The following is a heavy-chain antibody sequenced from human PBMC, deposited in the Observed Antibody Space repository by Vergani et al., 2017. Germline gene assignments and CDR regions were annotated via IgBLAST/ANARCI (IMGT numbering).Heavy chain of an antibody. D-gene: IGHD3-10*01. J-gene: IGHJ4*02. V-gene: IGHV3-23*01. CDR3: AKDLGRFGELLCDY. CDR1: GFTFSSYA. Sequence: EVQLLESGGGLVQPGGSLRLSCAASGFTFSSYAMSWVRQAPGKGLEWVSVISGSGGSTYYADSVKGRFTISRDNSKNTLYLQMNSLRAEDTAVYYCAKDLGRFGELLCDYWGQGTLVTVSS. CDR2: ISGSGGST.